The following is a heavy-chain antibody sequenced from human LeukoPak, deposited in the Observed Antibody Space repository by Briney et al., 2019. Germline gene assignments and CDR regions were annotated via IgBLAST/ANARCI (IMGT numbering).Heavy chain of an antibody. V-gene: IGHV4-38-2*02. CDR2: ISNRGSP. J-gene: IGHJ5*02. CDR3: VRDGGFYYTASPNSWFDP. D-gene: IGHD2-15*01. Sequence: SETLSLTCIVSGFSISSEDCWGWIRQPPGKGLEWIGSISNRGSPYYNPSLKSRVTMSVDTPNNHFSLRLSSVTAADTAVYYCVRDGGFYYTASPNSWFDPWGQGTLVTVSS. CDR1: GFSISSEDC.